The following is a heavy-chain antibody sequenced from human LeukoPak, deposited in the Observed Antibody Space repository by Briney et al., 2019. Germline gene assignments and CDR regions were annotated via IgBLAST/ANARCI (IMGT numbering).Heavy chain of an antibody. D-gene: IGHD3-22*01. Sequence: QPGGSLRLSCAASEFTFSIYAMSWVRQAPGRDLEWVASITSTGESTWYAGSVKGRFTISRDNSKYTVYLQMNSLRAEDTAIYYCAKDRPNYFGTNGHYYRRDGYFWGQGTLVTVSS. CDR1: EFTFSIYA. V-gene: IGHV3-23*01. J-gene: IGHJ4*02. CDR2: ITSTGEST. CDR3: AKDRPNYFGTNGHYYRRDGYF.